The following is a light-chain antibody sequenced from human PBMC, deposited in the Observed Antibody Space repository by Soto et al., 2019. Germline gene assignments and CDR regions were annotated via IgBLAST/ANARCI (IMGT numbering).Light chain of an antibody. J-gene: IGKJ3*01. CDR3: QRLNT. V-gene: IGKV1-9*01. CDR1: QGISSY. Sequence: IQLTQSPSSLSASVGDRVTITCRASQGISSYLAWCQQKPGKAPNLLIYAASTLQSGVPSRFSGSRSGTDFTLTISSLQPVDFATYYCQRLNTFGPGTKVDIK. CDR2: AAS.